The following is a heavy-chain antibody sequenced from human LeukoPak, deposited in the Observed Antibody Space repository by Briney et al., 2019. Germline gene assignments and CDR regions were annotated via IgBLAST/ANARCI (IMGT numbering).Heavy chain of an antibody. CDR1: GFTFSGFA. Sequence: GRSLRLSCATSGFTFSGFAMHWVRQAPGKGLEWVAVISFDGTNKSYADSVKGRFTISRDDSKNTLYLQMNSLRVEDTAVYYCARDQSFGYYYDSSGPSGMDVWGQGTTVTVSS. D-gene: IGHD3-22*01. CDR2: ISFDGTNK. J-gene: IGHJ6*02. V-gene: IGHV3-30*03. CDR3: ARDQSFGYYYDSSGPSGMDV.